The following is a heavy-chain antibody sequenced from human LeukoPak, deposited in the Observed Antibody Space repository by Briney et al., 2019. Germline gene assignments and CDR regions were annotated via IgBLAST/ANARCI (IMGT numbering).Heavy chain of an antibody. Sequence: PGGSLRLSCAASGFTFDDYAMHWVRQAPGKGLEWVAVISYDGSNKYYADSVKGRFTISRDNSKNTLYLQMNSLRAEDTAVYYCATSVGSDWAFDIWGQGTMVTVSS. CDR2: ISYDGSNK. V-gene: IGHV3-30-3*01. J-gene: IGHJ3*02. D-gene: IGHD2-15*01. CDR1: GFTFDDYA. CDR3: ATSVGSDWAFDI.